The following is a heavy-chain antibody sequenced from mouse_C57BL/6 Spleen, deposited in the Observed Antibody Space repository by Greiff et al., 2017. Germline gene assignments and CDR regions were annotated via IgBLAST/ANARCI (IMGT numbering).Heavy chain of an antibody. J-gene: IGHJ4*01. D-gene: IGHD4-1*01. CDR1: GFTFSDYG. V-gene: IGHV5-17*01. Sequence: VQLKESGGGLVKPGGSLKLSCAASGFTFSDYGMHWVRQAPEKGLEWVAYISSGSSTIYYADTVKGRFTISRDNAKNTLFLQMTSLRSEDTAMYYCARSLGLYYYAMDYWGQGTSVTVSS. CDR3: ARSLGLYYYAMDY. CDR2: ISSGSSTI.